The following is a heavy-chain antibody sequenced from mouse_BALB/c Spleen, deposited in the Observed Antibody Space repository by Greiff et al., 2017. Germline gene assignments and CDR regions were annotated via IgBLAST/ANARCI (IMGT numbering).Heavy chain of an antibody. V-gene: IGHV14-3*02. CDR2: IDPANGNT. CDR3: ARGLLRCPFDY. J-gene: IGHJ2*01. D-gene: IGHD1-1*01. Sequence: VQLKQSGAELVKPGASVKLSCTASGFNIKDTYMHWVKQRPEQGLEWIGRIDPANGNTKYDPKFQGKATITADTSSNTAYLQLSSLTSEDTAVYYCARGLLRCPFDYWGQGTTLTVSS. CDR1: GFNIKDTY.